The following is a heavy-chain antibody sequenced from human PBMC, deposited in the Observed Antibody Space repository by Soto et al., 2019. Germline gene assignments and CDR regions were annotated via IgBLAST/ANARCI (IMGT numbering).Heavy chain of an antibody. Sequence: ASVKVSCKASGYTFTSYYMHWVRQAPGQGLEWMGIINPSGGSTSYAQKFQGRVTMTRDTSTSTVYMELSSLRSEDTAVYYCARDRLSEDYGMDVWGQGTTVTAP. CDR2: INPSGGST. CDR3: ARDRLSEDYGMDV. J-gene: IGHJ6*02. CDR1: GYTFTSYY. D-gene: IGHD3-22*01. V-gene: IGHV1-46*01.